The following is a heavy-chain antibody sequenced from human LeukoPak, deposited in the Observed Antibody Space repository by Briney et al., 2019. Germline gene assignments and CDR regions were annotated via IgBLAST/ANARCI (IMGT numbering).Heavy chain of an antibody. D-gene: IGHD3-10*01. V-gene: IGHV3-48*01. CDR3: AKDRSPYGSGSYSDY. J-gene: IGHJ4*02. Sequence: PGGSLRLSCAASGFTFSSYSMNWVRQAPGKGLEWVSYISSSSTIYYADSVKGRFTISRDNSKNTLYLQMNSLRAEDTAVYYCAKDRSPYGSGSYSDYWGQGTLVTVSS. CDR1: GFTFSSYS. CDR2: ISSSSTI.